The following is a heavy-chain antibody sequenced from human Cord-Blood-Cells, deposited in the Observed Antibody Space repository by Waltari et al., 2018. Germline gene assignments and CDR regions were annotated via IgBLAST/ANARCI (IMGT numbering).Heavy chain of an antibody. J-gene: IGHJ6*03. CDR3: ARDASGSYYYYYMDV. CDR2: ISAYNGNT. Sequence: QVRRGRPGAEGRKPGAQGKFSGKASGYTFTSYGISGVRQAPGQGLEWMGWISAYNGNTNYAQKLQGRVTMTTDTSTSTAYMELRSLRSDDTAVYYCARDASGSYYYYYMDVWGKGTTVTVSS. D-gene: IGHD1-26*01. CDR1: GYTFTSYG. V-gene: IGHV1-18*01.